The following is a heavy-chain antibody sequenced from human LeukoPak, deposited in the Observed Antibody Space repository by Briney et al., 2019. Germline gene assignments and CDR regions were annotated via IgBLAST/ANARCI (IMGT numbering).Heavy chain of an antibody. CDR1: GGFLSLYY. J-gene: IGHJ5*02. D-gene: IGHD6-19*01. V-gene: IGHV4-59*07. CDR3: ARGGWYSIS. CDR2: IYYSGCP. Sequence: SDPLTLLCSVSGGFLSLYYWSWIRQPRGEAVECISYIYYSGCPIFNPSLKGRVPISVEQSKNQFSLKLSSVTAADTDVYYCARGGWYSISWGQGTLVTVSS.